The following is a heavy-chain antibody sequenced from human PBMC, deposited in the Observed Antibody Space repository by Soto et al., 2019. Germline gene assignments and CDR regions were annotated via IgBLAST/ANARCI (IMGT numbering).Heavy chain of an antibody. Sequence: QVQLVQSGAEVKEPGASVKVSCKASGYTFTGYHIHWVRQAPGQGLEWMGWINTNTGDTNYAQMFQGWVTMTRDTSINTAYAQLSRLTSDDTAVYYCARWVGASNWFDPWGQGTLVSVSS. D-gene: IGHD1-26*01. J-gene: IGHJ5*02. CDR3: ARWVGASNWFDP. CDR2: INTNTGDT. V-gene: IGHV1-2*04. CDR1: GYTFTGYH.